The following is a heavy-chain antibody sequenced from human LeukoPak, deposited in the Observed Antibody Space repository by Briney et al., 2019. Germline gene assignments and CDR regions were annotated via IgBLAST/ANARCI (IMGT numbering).Heavy chain of an antibody. J-gene: IGHJ5*02. CDR1: GGSISSGSYY. CDR2: IYTSGST. D-gene: IGHD3-3*01. Sequence: SQTLSLTCTVSGGSISSGSYYWSWIRQPPGKGLEWIGRIYTSGSTNYNPSLKSRVTISVDPSKNQFSLKLSSVTAADTAVYYCARAVDFWSGYSNGGFDPWGQGTLVTVSS. V-gene: IGHV4-61*02. CDR3: ARAVDFWSGYSNGGFDP.